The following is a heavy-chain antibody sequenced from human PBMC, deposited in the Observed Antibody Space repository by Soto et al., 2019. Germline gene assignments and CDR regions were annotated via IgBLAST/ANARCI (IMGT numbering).Heavy chain of an antibody. CDR2: IYYSGST. V-gene: IGHV4-59*01. J-gene: IGHJ4*02. CDR3: ARAAGYSSGWYKGYYFDY. Sequence: QVQLQESGPGLVKPSETLSLTCTVSGGSISSYYWSWIRQPPGKGLEWIGYIYYSGSTNYNPSLKSRVTISVDTSKNQFSLKLGSVTAADTAVYYCARAAGYSSGWYKGYYFDYWGQGTLVTVSS. CDR1: GGSISSYY. D-gene: IGHD6-19*01.